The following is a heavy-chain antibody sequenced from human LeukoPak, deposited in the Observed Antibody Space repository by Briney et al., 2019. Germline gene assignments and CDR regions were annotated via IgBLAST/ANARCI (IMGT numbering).Heavy chain of an antibody. CDR1: GFTFSSYE. D-gene: IGHD4-17*01. CDR3: ARVSPNTVTTLQYFDY. V-gene: IGHV3-48*03. J-gene: IGHJ4*02. Sequence: GGSLRLSCAASGFTFSSYELNWVRQAPGKGLEWVSYISSSGSTIYYADSVKGRFTISRDNAKNSLYLQMNSLRAEDTAVYYCARVSPNTVTTLQYFDYWGQGTLVTVSS. CDR2: ISSSGSTI.